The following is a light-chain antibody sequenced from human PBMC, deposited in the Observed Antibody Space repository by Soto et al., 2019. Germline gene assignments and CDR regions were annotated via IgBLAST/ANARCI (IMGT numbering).Light chain of an antibody. CDR1: QGISSY. Sequence: AIRMTKSPSSLSASTGDRVTITCRASQGISSYLAWYQQKPGKAPKLLIYAASTLQSGVPSRFSGSGSGTDFTLTISCLQSEDFATYYCQQYYSYSWTFGQGTKV. CDR2: AAS. V-gene: IGKV1-8*01. J-gene: IGKJ1*01. CDR3: QQYYSYSWT.